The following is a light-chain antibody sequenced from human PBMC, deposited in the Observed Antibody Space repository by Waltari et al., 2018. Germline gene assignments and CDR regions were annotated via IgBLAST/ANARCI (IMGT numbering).Light chain of an antibody. J-gene: IGKJ2*01. Sequence: DIVMTQSPDSLAVSLGVRAPITCKSSQSVLYSSNNKNYLAWYQQKPGQPPKLLIYWASTREFGVPDRFSGSGSGTDFTLTISSLQAEDVAVYYCQQYYSTPYTFGQGTKLEIK. CDR2: WAS. CDR3: QQYYSTPYT. CDR1: QSVLYSSNNKNY. V-gene: IGKV4-1*01.